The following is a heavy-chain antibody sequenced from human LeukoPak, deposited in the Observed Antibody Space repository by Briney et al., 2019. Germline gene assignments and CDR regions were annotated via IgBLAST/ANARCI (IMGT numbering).Heavy chain of an antibody. J-gene: IGHJ6*02. CDR2: ISTSSRSA. Sequence: PGGSLRLSCEASGFTSSDYYMSWMPQAPGKGLEWLSYISTSSRSATYADSVKGRFTISRDNAKNSLYLQMNSLRAEDTAVYYCSGGYDSDYFFYYGMDVWGQGTTVTVSS. CDR3: SGGYDSDYFFYYGMDV. D-gene: IGHD5-12*01. V-gene: IGHV3-11*06. CDR1: GFTSSDYY.